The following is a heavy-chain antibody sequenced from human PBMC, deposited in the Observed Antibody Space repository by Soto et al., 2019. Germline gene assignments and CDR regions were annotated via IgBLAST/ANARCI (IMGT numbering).Heavy chain of an antibody. CDR1: GFTFSSYG. CDR2: ISGSGGST. V-gene: IGHV3-23*01. CDR3: AKDCLGEQYYYDTSGYYFFDY. Sequence: EVQLLESGGGLVQPGGSLRLSCAASGFTFSSYGVNWVRQAPGKGLEWVSGISGSGGSTYYADSVKGRFTISRDNSKNTLYLQMNSLRAEDTAVYYCAKDCLGEQYYYDTSGYYFFDYWGQGTLVTVSS. D-gene: IGHD3-22*01. J-gene: IGHJ4*02.